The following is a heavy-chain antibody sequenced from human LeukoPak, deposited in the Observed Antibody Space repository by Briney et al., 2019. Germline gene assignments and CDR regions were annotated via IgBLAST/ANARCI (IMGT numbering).Heavy chain of an antibody. J-gene: IGHJ4*02. CDR3: ARDQGAPGDY. CDR1: GFMFSSYW. V-gene: IGHV3-7*01. Sequence: GGSLRLSCAASGFMFSSYWMTWVRQAPGKGPEWVANIDQDGSEKSYVDSVKGRFTISRDNTKNSLYLQMNSLRAEDTALYYCARDQGAPGDYWGQGTLVTVSS. CDR2: IDQDGSEK. D-gene: IGHD4/OR15-4a*01.